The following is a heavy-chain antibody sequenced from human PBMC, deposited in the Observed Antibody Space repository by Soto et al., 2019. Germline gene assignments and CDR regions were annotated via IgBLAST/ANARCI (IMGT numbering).Heavy chain of an antibody. Sequence: SVKVSCKASVYTFTDYFVHWVRQAPGQGLEWMGYINPKRGDTKFAPKFQGRVTLTRDTSITTAYMDLRRLTSDDTAVYYCASWSGASGSYTAFTSWGPGTLVTVSS. D-gene: IGHD3-10*01. CDR1: VYTFTDYF. CDR2: INPKRGDT. J-gene: IGHJ5*02. CDR3: ASWSGASGSYTAFTS. V-gene: IGHV1-2*02.